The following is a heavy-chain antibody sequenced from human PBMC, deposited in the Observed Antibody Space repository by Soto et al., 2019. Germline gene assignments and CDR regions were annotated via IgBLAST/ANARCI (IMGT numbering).Heavy chain of an antibody. J-gene: IGHJ5*02. CDR3: ARSTGPNWFDP. V-gene: IGHV4-59*01. CDR2: IYYSGST. Sequence: SETLSLTCTVSGGSISSYYWSWIRQPPGKGLEWIGYIYYSGSTNYNPSLKSRVTISVDTSKNQFSLKLSSVTAADTALYYCARSTGPNWFDPWGQGTLVTVSS. CDR1: GGSISSYY.